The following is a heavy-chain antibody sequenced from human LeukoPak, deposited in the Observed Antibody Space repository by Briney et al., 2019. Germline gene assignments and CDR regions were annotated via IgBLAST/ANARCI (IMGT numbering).Heavy chain of an antibody. V-gene: IGHV3-15*01. J-gene: IGHJ4*02. Sequence: PGGSLRLSCAASGFTFSSYAMSWVRQAPGKGLEWVGRIKSKTDGGTTDYAAPVKGRFTISRDDSKNTLYLQMNSLKTEDTAVYYCTTEGSWRWLVVYWGQGTLVTVSS. D-gene: IGHD6-19*01. CDR2: IKSKTDGGTT. CDR1: GFTFSSYA. CDR3: TTEGSWRWLVVY.